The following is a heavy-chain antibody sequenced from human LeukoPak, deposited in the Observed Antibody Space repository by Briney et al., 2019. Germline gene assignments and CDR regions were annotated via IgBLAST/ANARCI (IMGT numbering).Heavy chain of an antibody. J-gene: IGHJ3*02. CDR1: GGSISSYY. Sequence: SETLSLTCTVSGGSISSYYWSWIRQPPGKGLEWIGYIYYSGSTNYNPSLKSRVTISVDTSKNQFSLKLSSVTAADTAVYYCARSGTQQLGAFDIWGQGTMVTVSS. CDR3: ARSGTQQLGAFDI. CDR2: IYYSGST. V-gene: IGHV4-59*01. D-gene: IGHD6-13*01.